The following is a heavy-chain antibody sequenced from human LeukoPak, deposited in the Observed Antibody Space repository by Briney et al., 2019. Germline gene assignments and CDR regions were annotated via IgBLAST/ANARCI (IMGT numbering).Heavy chain of an antibody. J-gene: IGHJ6*04. CDR1: GFTFSTYA. CDR2: ISYDGSNK. CDR3: SRDMSPAMDV. Sequence: GRSLRLSCAASGFTFSTYAMHWVRQAPGKGLEWVAVISYDGSNKYYADSVKGRFTISRDISKNTLYLQMNSLRAEDTAMYYCSRDMSPAMDVWGKETTVSVSS. D-gene: IGHD3-10*02. V-gene: IGHV3-30*04.